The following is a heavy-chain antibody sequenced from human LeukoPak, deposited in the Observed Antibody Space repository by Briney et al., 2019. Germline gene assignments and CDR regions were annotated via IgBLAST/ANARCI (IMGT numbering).Heavy chain of an antibody. CDR2: IYYNGNT. Sequence: SETLSLTCTIYGGSMSNYYWNWIRQPPGKGLEWIGYIYYNGNTNYNPSLKSRLTMSVDTSQNQLSLKLTSVTAADTAIYYCARATGYYYGSGNDYWGQGTLVTVSS. J-gene: IGHJ4*02. V-gene: IGHV4-59*01. D-gene: IGHD3-10*01. CDR1: GGSMSNYY. CDR3: ARATGYYYGSGNDY.